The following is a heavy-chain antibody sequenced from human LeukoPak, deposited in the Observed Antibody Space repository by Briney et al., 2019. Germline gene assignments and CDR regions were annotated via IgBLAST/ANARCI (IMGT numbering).Heavy chain of an antibody. CDR2: ISGSGGST. J-gene: IGHJ4*02. CDR3: AKDRQWLVPKNFDY. D-gene: IGHD6-19*01. V-gene: IGHV3-23*01. Sequence: GGSLRLSCAASGFTFSSYAMSWVRQAPGKGLEGVSAISGSGGSTYYADSVKGRFTISRDDSKNTLYLQMNSLRAEDTAVYYCAKDRQWLVPKNFDYWGQGTLVTVSS. CDR1: GFTFSSYA.